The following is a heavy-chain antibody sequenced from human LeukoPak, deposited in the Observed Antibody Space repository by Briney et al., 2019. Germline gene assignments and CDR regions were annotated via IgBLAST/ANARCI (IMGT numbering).Heavy chain of an antibody. CDR3: ARDRYSSGYYLDY. D-gene: IGHD3-22*01. Sequence: GGSLRLSCAASGFTFSSYAMHWVRQAPGKGLEWVAVISYDGSNKYYADSVKGRFTISRDNSKNTLYLQMNSPRAEDTAVYYCARDRYSSGYYLDYWGQGTLVTVSS. CDR2: ISYDGSNK. V-gene: IGHV3-30-3*01. J-gene: IGHJ4*02. CDR1: GFTFSSYA.